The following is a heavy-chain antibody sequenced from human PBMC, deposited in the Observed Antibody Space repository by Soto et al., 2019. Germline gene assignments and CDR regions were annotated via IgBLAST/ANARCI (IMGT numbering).Heavy chain of an antibody. V-gene: IGHV4-59*08. Sequence: PSETLSLTCTVSGGYISNFYWSWIRQPPGKGLEWIGYVYYTGSTSYNPSLKRRVTFSADSSRGQFSLRLNSVTAAETAVYYCARTVLGPDLLADSFVDYYYYMDVWGQGTTVTVSS. CDR1: GGYISNFY. D-gene: IGHD3-9*01. J-gene: IGHJ6*03. CDR2: VYYTGST. CDR3: ARTVLGPDLLADSFVDYYYYMDV.